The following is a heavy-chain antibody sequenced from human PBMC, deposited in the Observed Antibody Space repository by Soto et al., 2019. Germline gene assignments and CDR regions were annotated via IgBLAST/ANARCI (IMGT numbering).Heavy chain of an antibody. J-gene: IGHJ4*02. V-gene: IGHV3-9*01. Sequence: SLRLSCAASGFTFGDYAMQWWLESEVKVLEWVTGISWNSGTIGYADSVKGRSTISRDNAKNSLYLQMNSLRTEDTALYYCARDVWSRASGPPDSWGQGTLVTVSS. CDR2: ISWNSGTI. CDR1: GFTFGDYA. D-gene: IGHD3-10*01. CDR3: ARDVWSRASGPPDS.